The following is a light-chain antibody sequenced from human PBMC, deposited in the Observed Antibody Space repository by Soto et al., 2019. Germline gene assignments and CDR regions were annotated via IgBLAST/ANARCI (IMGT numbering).Light chain of an antibody. J-gene: IGLJ1*01. CDR2: QDS. CDR3: QAWDSSLGV. Sequence: SYELTQPPSVSVSPGQTASITCSGDKLGDKYACWYQQKPGQSPVPVIYQDSKRPSGIPERFSGSNSGNTATLTISETQAMDEADYYCQAWDSSLGVFGTGTKVTVL. V-gene: IGLV3-1*01. CDR1: KLGDKY.